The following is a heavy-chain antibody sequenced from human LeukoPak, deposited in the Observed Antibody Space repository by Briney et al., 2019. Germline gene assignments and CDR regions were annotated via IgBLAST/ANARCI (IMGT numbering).Heavy chain of an antibody. CDR1: GGTFSSYA. CDR2: IIPIFGTA. V-gene: IGHV1-69*13. D-gene: IGHD5-18*01. J-gene: IGHJ4*02. Sequence: SVKVSCTASGGTFSSYAISWVRQAPGQGLEWMGGIIPIFGTANYAQKFQGRVTITADESTSTAYMELSSLRSEDTAVYYCARARDWAGYSYGFYYWGQGTLVTVSS. CDR3: ARARDWAGYSYGFYY.